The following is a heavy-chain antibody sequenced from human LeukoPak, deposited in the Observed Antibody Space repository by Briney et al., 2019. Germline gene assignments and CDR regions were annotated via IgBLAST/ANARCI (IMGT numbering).Heavy chain of an antibody. CDR1: GGSISSGGYY. Sequence: SQTLSLTCTVSGGSISSGGYYWSWIRQHPGKGLEWIGYIYYSGSTYYNPSLKSRVTISVDTSKNQFSLKLSSVTAADTAVYYCARGEDYDFWSGYYGGYYFDYWGQGTLVTVS. D-gene: IGHD3-3*01. V-gene: IGHV4-31*03. J-gene: IGHJ4*02. CDR3: ARGEDYDFWSGYYGGYYFDY. CDR2: IYYSGST.